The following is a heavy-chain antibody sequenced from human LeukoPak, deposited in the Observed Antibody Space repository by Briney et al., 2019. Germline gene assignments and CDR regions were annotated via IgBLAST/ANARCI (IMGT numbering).Heavy chain of an antibody. CDR1: GGSIGSSSYH. Sequence: NASETLSLTCTVSGGSIGSSSYHWGWILQPPGKGLEWIGTIYYTGSTYYNPSLKSRVTISVDTSKNQFSLKLTSVTAADTAVYYCARWAMAAAAYWRQGTLVTVSS. D-gene: IGHD6-13*01. J-gene: IGHJ4*02. CDR2: IYYTGST. CDR3: ARWAMAAAAY. V-gene: IGHV4-39*01.